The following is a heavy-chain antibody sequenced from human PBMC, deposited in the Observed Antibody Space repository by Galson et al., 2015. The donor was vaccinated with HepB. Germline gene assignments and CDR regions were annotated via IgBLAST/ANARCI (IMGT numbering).Heavy chain of an antibody. D-gene: IGHD3-10*02. Sequence: SLRLSCAASGFTFSSYSMNWVRQAPGKGLEWVSYISSSSSTIYYADSVKGRFTISRDNAKNSLYLQMNSLRAEDTAVYYCARYLGSGTSTYFYYGMDVWGQGTTVTVSS. CDR3: ARYLGSGTSTYFYYGMDV. V-gene: IGHV3-48*01. CDR2: ISSSSSTI. J-gene: IGHJ6*02. CDR1: GFTFSSYS.